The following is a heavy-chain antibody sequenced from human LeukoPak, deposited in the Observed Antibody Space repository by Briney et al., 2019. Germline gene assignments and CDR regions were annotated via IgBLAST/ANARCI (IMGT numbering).Heavy chain of an antibody. CDR3: AKQDGYNTRSSIDY. CDR2: VKRDASEK. Sequence: GGSLRLSCAASGFPFNTYWMSWVRQAPGKGLEWVANVKRDASEKYYVDSVMGRFTISRDNAKNSLFLQMNGLGGEDTAVYYCAKQDGYNTRSSIDYWGQGTLVTVSS. CDR1: GFPFNTYW. D-gene: IGHD5-24*01. V-gene: IGHV3-7*05. J-gene: IGHJ4*02.